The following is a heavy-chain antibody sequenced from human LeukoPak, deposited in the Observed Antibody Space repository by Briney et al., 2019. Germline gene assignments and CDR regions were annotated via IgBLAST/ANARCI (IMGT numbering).Heavy chain of an antibody. V-gene: IGHV1-18*01. CDR1: GYTFTSYG. CDR3: AREAHLLYDSSGYIDLDAFDI. Sequence: SVKVSCKASGYTFTSYGISWVRQAPGQGLEWMGWISAYNGNTNYAQKLQGRVTMTTDTSTSTAYMELRSLRSDDTAVYYCAREAHLLYDSSGYIDLDAFDIWGQGTMVTVSS. J-gene: IGHJ3*02. CDR2: ISAYNGNT. D-gene: IGHD3-22*01.